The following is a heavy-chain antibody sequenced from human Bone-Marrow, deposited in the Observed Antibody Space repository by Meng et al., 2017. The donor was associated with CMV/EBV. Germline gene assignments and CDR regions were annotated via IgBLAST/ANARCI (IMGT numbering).Heavy chain of an antibody. Sequence: ASVKVSCKASGYTFTAYYMHWVRQAPGQGLEWMGWINPNSGGTNYAQKFQGRVTMTRDTSISTAYMELSRLRSDDTAVYYCARGFGYDFWSGYYPQGDYWGQGTLVTVSS. CDR2: INPNSGGT. CDR1: GYTFTAYY. CDR3: ARGFGYDFWSGYYPQGDY. D-gene: IGHD3-3*01. V-gene: IGHV1-2*02. J-gene: IGHJ4*02.